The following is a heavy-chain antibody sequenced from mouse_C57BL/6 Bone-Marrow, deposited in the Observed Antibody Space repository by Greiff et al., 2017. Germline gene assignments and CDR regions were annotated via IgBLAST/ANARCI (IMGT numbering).Heavy chain of an antibody. CDR2: IDPENGET. D-gene: IGHD1-1*01. J-gene: IGHJ2*01. Sequence: EVKLVESGAELVRPGASVKLSCTASGFNIKDDYMHWVKQRPEQGLEWIGWIDPENGETEYASKFQGKATITADTSSNTAYLQLSSLTSEDTAVYYCTTWNLLLRYLDYWGQGTTLTVSS. CDR1: GFNIKDDY. CDR3: TTWNLLLRYLDY. V-gene: IGHV14-4*01.